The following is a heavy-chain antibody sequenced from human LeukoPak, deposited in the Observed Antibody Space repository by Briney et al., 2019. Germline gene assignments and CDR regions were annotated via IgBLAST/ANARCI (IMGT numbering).Heavy chain of an antibody. V-gene: IGHV4-34*01. J-gene: IGHJ4*02. Sequence: SETLSLTCAVYRGSFSGYYWSWIRQPPGKGLEWIGEINHSGTTNYNPSLKSRVTISVDTSKNRFSQKLSSVTAADTAVYYCARRASHSRVTMVRGVIVAANNHHFDYWGQGTLVTVSS. D-gene: IGHD3-10*01. CDR1: RGSFSGYY. CDR3: ARRASHSRVTMVRGVIVAANNHHFDY. CDR2: INHSGTT.